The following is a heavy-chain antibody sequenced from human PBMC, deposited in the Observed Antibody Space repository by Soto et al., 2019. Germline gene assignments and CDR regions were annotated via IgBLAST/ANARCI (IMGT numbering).Heavy chain of an antibody. CDR2: IYHSGST. CDR3: ARVKNMRNDIVVVVYDY. V-gene: IGHV4-4*02. Sequence: PSETLSLTCAVSGGSISSSNWWSWVRQPPGKGLEWIGEIYHSGSTNYNPSLKSRVTISVDKSKNQFSLKLSSVTAADTAVYYCARVKNMRNDIVVVVYDYWGQGTLVTVSS. D-gene: IGHD2-15*01. J-gene: IGHJ4*02. CDR1: GGSISSSNW.